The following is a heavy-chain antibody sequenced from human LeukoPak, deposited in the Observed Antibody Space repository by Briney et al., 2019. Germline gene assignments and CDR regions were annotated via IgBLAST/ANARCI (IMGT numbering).Heavy chain of an antibody. D-gene: IGHD3-22*01. V-gene: IGHV3-21*01. CDR2: ISISSSYI. J-gene: IGHJ3*02. Sequence: PGGPLSLSCAASGFTFSSYSLNWVRQAPGKGLEWVSSISISSSYIYYENSVKGRFTISRDNAKNSLYLQMNSLRAEDTAVYYCARDTAKEYYYDSSGRANAFDIWGQGTMVAVSS. CDR1: GFTFSSYS. CDR3: ARDTAKEYYYDSSGRANAFDI.